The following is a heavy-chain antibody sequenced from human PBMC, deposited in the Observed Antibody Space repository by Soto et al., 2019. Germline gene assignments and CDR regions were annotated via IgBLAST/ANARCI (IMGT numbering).Heavy chain of an antibody. D-gene: IGHD1-26*01. Sequence: EAQLVESGGGLVQPGGSLTLSCTASEITLNIYWMHWIRQAPGKGLVWVSRINPESTTLTYADSVTGRFTISRDSAKNTLYLQMNGLRAEDTAIYYCTKDTFVAWESWGQGTLVTVSS. J-gene: IGHJ5*02. CDR3: TKDTFVAWES. CDR1: EITLNIYW. V-gene: IGHV3-74*01. CDR2: INPESTTL.